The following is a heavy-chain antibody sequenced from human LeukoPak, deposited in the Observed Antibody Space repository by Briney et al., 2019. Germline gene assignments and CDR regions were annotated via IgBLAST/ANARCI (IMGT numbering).Heavy chain of an antibody. D-gene: IGHD3-3*01. J-gene: IGHJ6*02. CDR2: ISYDGSNK. CDR3: ARDDYDFWSGYYTAKVYYGMDV. V-gene: IGHV3-30-3*01. CDR1: GFTFSSYA. Sequence: GGSLRLSCAASGFTFSSYAMHWVRQAPGKGLEWVAVISYDGSNKYYADSVKGRFTISRDNSKNTLYLQMNSLRAEDTAVYYCARDDYDFWSGYYTAKVYYGMDVWGQGTTVTVSS.